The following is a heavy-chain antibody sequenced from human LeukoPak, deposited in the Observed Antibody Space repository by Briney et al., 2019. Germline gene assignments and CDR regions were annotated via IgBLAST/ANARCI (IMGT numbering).Heavy chain of an antibody. CDR2: MNPDSGNT. CDR1: GYSFTSYE. CDR3: VRVPVELTRIWHHYYYGMDV. J-gene: IGHJ6*02. Sequence: ASVKVSCKASGYSFTSYEINWVRQATGQGLEWMGWMNPDSGNTGFAQKFQGRVTMTRSTSISTAYMELSSLRSEDTAVYFCVRVPVELTRIWHHYYYGMDVWGQGTTVTVSS. V-gene: IGHV1-8*01. D-gene: IGHD5-24*01.